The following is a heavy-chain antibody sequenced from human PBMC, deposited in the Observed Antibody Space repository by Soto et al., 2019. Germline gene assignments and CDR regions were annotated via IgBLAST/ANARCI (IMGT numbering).Heavy chain of an antibody. CDR2: LYWNDEK. D-gene: IGHD4-17*01. V-gene: IGHV2-5*01. Sequence: KESGPALVKPTQTLTLTCAFSGFSLSTSGVSVGWIRQPPGKALEWLALLYWNDEKRYSPSLKTRLSITKDTSENQVLLTMTNVDPVDTATYHCAQLLEGDYVGYFYYWGPGILVTVSS. J-gene: IGHJ4*02. CDR1: GFSLSTSGVS. CDR3: AQLLEGDYVGYFYY.